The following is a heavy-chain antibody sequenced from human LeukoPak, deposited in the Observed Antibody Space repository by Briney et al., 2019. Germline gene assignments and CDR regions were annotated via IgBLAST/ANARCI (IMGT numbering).Heavy chain of an antibody. J-gene: IGHJ5*02. CDR1: GFTFSSYS. CDR3: ARGGTTVTTGFDP. V-gene: IGHV3-21*01. CDR2: ISSSSSYI. D-gene: IGHD4-17*01. Sequence: GGSLRLSCAASGFTFSSYSMNWVRQAPGKGLEWVSSISSSSSYIYYADSVKGRFTISRDNAKNSLYLQMNSLRAEDTAVHYCARGGTTVTTGFDPWGQGTLVTVSS.